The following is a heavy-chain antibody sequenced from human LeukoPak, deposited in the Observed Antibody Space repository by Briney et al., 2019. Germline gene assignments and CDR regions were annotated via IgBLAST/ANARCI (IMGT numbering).Heavy chain of an antibody. J-gene: IGHJ4*02. CDR2: INHSGST. CDR3: ARGLGRGYYARIDY. Sequence: SETLSLTCAVYGGSFSGYYWSWIRQPPGKGLEWIGEINHSGSTNYNPSLKSRVTISVDTSKNQFSLKLSSVTAADTAVYYCARGLGRGYYARIDYWGQGTLVTVSS. CDR1: GGSFSGYY. V-gene: IGHV4-34*01. D-gene: IGHD3-22*01.